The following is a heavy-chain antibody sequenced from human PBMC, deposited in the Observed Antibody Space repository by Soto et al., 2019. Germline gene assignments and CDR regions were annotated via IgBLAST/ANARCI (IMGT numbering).Heavy chain of an antibody. J-gene: IGHJ6*03. CDR3: ARARDGYSYGDSYYYYMDV. CDR1: GGSFSGYY. CDR2: INHSGST. Sequence: QVQLQQWGAGLLKPSETLSLTCAVYGGSFSGYYWSWIRQPPGKGLEWIGEINHSGSTNYNPSLKRRVTISVDTSKNQFSLKLSSVTAADTAVYYCARARDGYSYGDSYYYYMDVWGKGTTVTVSS. V-gene: IGHV4-34*01. D-gene: IGHD5-18*01.